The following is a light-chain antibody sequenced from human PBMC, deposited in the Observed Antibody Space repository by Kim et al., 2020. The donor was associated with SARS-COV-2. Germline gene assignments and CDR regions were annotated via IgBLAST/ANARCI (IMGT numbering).Light chain of an antibody. CDR1: TNDVGAYNY. Sequence: GQSVSISCAGTTNDVGAYNYVSWYQHHPAKAPNVSIYDDTKRPSRIPDRFPGSKSGNTASLTISGLQAEDEADYYCCSFAGTYTWVFGGGTRLTVL. J-gene: IGLJ3*02. V-gene: IGLV2-11*01. CDR2: DDT. CDR3: CSFAGTYTWV.